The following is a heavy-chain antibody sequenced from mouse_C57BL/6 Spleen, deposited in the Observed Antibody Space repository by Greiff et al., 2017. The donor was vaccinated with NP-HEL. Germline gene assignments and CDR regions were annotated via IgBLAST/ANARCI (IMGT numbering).Heavy chain of an antibody. CDR2: IRSKSNNYAT. CDR3: VRTYYDYDVDYFDY. Sequence: EVQVVESGGGLVQPKGSLKLSCAASGFSFNTYAMNWVRQAPGKGLEWVARIRSKSNNYATYYADSVKDRFTISRDDSESMLYLQMNNLKTEDTAMYYCVRTYYDYDVDYFDYWGQGTTLTVSS. CDR1: GFSFNTYA. J-gene: IGHJ2*01. D-gene: IGHD2-4*01. V-gene: IGHV10-1*01.